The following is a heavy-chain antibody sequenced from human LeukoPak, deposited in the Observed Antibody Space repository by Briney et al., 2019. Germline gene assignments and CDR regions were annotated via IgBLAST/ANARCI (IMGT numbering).Heavy chain of an antibody. J-gene: IGHJ4*02. CDR3: ARDHPGGDGSYYFDY. Sequence: ASVKVSCKASGYTFTGYYMHWVRQAPGQGLEWMGWINPNSGGTNYAQKFQGRVTMTRDTSISTAYMELSRLRSDDTAVYYCARDHPGGDGSYYFDYWGRGTLVTVSS. CDR1: GYTFTGYY. D-gene: IGHD1-26*01. V-gene: IGHV1-2*02. CDR2: INPNSGGT.